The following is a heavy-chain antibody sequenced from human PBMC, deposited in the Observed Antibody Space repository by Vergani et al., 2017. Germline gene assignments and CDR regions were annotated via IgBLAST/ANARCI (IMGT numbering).Heavy chain of an antibody. CDR2: IYYSESA. J-gene: IGHJ3*02. CDR3: ARNPYCGGDFYSDAFDI. D-gene: IGHD2-21*02. V-gene: IGHV4-59*13. Sequence: QVQLQESGPGLVKPSETLSLTCTVSGDSISSNDWIWIWQRQGRGLEWIGYIYYSESANSNPSLKSRVTISVDTSKNQFSLKLSSVTAADTAVYYCARNPYCGGDFYSDAFDIWGQGTMVTVSS. CDR1: GDSISSND.